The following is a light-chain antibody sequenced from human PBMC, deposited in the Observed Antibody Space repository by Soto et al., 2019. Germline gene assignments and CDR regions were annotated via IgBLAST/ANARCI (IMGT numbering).Light chain of an antibody. J-gene: IGKJ5*01. Sequence: DLQMTQSPSSLSASVGDRVTITFQASQNINNYLNWYQQKPERAPKLLIYDASNLEAGVPSRFRGSGAGTDFTFTISRLHPEDIATYYCQQYENLPTFGQGTRLAIK. CDR2: DAS. CDR1: QNINNY. CDR3: QQYENLPT. V-gene: IGKV1-33*01.